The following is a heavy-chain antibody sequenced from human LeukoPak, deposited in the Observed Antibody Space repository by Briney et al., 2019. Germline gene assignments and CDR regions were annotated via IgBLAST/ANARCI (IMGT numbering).Heavy chain of an antibody. CDR2: INHSGST. V-gene: IGHV4-34*01. Sequence: PSETLSLTCAVYGGSFSGYYWSWIRQPPGKGLEWIGEINHSGSTNYNPSLKSRVTISVDTSKNQFSLKLSSVTAADTAVYYCARVGVTIFGVVILDYYYGMDVWGRGTTVTVSS. CDR3: ARVGVTIFGVVILDYYYGMDV. J-gene: IGHJ6*02. CDR1: GGSFSGYY. D-gene: IGHD3-3*01.